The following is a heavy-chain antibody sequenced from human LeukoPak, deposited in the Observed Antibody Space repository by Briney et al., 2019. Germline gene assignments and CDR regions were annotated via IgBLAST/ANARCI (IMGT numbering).Heavy chain of an antibody. V-gene: IGHV3-53*01. CDR1: GFTVSTNY. J-gene: IGHJ3*02. CDR3: ARAYYYDSSGYLDAFDI. D-gene: IGHD3-22*01. Sequence: GGSLRLSCAASGFTVSTNYMSWVRQAPGKGLEWVSVIYSDGSTYYADSVKGRFTISRDNSKNTLYLQMNSLRAEDTAVYYCARAYYYDSSGYLDAFDIWGQGTMVTVSS. CDR2: IYSDGST.